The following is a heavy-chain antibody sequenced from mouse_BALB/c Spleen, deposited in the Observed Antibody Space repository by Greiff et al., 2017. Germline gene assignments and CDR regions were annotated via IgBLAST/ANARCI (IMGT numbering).Heavy chain of an antibody. CDR3: ARDYYGSSPWFAY. J-gene: IGHJ3*01. V-gene: IGHV5-4*02. D-gene: IGHD1-1*01. Sequence: EVQLMESGGGLVKPGGSLKLSCAASGFTFSDYYMYWVRQTPEERLEWVATISDGGSYTYYPDSVKGRFTLSRDNAKNNLYLQMSSLKSEDTAMYYCARDYYGSSPWFAYWGQGTLVTVSA. CDR1: GFTFSDYY. CDR2: ISDGGSYT.